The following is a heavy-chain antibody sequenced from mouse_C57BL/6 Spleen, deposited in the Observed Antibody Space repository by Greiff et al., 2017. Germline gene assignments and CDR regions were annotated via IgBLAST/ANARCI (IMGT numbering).Heavy chain of an antibody. CDR1: GFTFSNYW. J-gene: IGHJ2*01. CDR2: IRLKSDNYAT. CDR3: TEAGTGFDY. Sequence: EVKLEESGGGLVQPGGSMKLSCVASGFTFSNYWMNWVRQSPGKGLEWVAQIRLKSDNYATHDAESVKGRFTISRDDSKSSVYLQMNNLRAEDTGIYYCTEAGTGFDYWGQGTTLTVSS. V-gene: IGHV6-3*01. D-gene: IGHD4-1*01.